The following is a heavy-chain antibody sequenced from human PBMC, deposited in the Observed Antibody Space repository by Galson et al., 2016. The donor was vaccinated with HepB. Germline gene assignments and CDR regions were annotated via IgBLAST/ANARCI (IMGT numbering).Heavy chain of an antibody. CDR3: ARMDWRQLTDY. CDR2: IYPDDSDT. CDR1: GYSFTSYW. J-gene: IGHJ4*02. D-gene: IGHD3/OR15-3a*01. Sequence: QSGAEVKKPGESLKISCKGSGYSFTSYWIGWVRQMPGKGLEWMGIIYPDDSDTRYSPSFEGQVTISVDNSNNTAYLQWSSLKAADTGIYYCARMDWRQLTDYWGQGTLVTVSS. V-gene: IGHV5-51*01.